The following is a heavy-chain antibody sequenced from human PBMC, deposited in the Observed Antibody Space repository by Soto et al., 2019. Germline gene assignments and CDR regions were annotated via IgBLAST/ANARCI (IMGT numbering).Heavy chain of an antibody. CDR1: GYSFTSYW. J-gene: IGHJ6*02. Sequence: GESLKISCKRSGYSFTSYWIGWVRQMPGKGLEWMGIIYPGDSDTRYSPSFQGQVTISADKSISTAYLQWSSLKASDTAMYYCARHESSIIAAAGTRPGYYYGMDVWGQWTTVTVSS. D-gene: IGHD6-13*01. CDR3: ARHESSIIAAAGTRPGYYYGMDV. V-gene: IGHV5-51*01. CDR2: IYPGDSDT.